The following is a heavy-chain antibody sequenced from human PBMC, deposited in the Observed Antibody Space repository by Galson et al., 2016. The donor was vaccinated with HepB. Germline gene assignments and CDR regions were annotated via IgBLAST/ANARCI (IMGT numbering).Heavy chain of an antibody. CDR3: ARDGRSEDFNMDV. CDR1: GFSFSNDD. CDR2: IEKGGGEK. D-gene: IGHD3-3*01. Sequence: SLRLSCAASGFSFSNDDMHWVRQAPGKGLQWVANIEKGGGEKNYVDSVKGRFTISRDNAKNSLYLQMNTLRAEDTAVYYCARDGRSEDFNMDVWGKGTTVTVS. J-gene: IGHJ6*03. V-gene: IGHV3-7*03.